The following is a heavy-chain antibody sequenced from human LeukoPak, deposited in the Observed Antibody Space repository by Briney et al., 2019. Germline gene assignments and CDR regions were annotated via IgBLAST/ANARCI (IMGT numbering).Heavy chain of an antibody. Sequence: PGGSLRLSCAASGFTFSSYEMNWVRQAPGKGLEWVANIKQDGSEKYYVDSVKGRFTISRDNAKNSLYLQMNSLRAEDTAVYYCARDHAFDIWGQGTMVTVSS. V-gene: IGHV3-7*05. J-gene: IGHJ3*02. CDR2: IKQDGSEK. CDR1: GFTFSSYE. CDR3: ARDHAFDI.